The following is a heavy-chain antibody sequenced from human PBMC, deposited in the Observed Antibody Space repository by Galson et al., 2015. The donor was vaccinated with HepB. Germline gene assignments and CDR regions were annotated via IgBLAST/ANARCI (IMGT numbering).Heavy chain of an antibody. J-gene: IGHJ5*02. Sequence: SVKVSCKASGYTFTSYDINWVRQATGQGLEWMGWMNPNNGDTGYAQKFQGRVTMTRNTSISTAYMDLSSLRSEDTAVYYCARARRDISYLDPWGQGTLVTVSS. CDR2: MNPNNGDT. D-gene: IGHD5-18*01. V-gene: IGHV1-8*01. CDR1: GYTFTSYD. CDR3: ARARRDISYLDP.